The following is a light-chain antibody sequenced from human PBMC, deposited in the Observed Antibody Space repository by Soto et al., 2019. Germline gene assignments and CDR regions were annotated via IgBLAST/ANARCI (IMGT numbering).Light chain of an antibody. CDR1: QSISSY. V-gene: IGKV1-39*01. J-gene: IGKJ4*01. Sequence: DIQMTQSPSSLSASVGDSVTITCRASQSISSYLNWYQQKPGKAPKLLIYAASSLQSGVPSRFSGSGSGTDFTLTSSSLQPEDLATYYCQQGYTTPLTFGGGTNVAMK. CDR3: QQGYTTPLT. CDR2: AAS.